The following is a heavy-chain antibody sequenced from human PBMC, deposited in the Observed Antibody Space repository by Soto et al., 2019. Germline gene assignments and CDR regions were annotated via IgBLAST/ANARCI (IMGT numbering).Heavy chain of an antibody. J-gene: IGHJ4*02. CDR3: ARGTYFDY. CDR2: ISPYNGNT. CDR1: GGTFSSYA. Sequence: ASVKVSCKASGGTFSSYAISWVRQAPGQGLEWMGWISPYNGNTNYAQKLQGRVTMTTDTSTSTAYMELRSLKSDDTAVYYCARGTYFDYWGQGTLVTVSS. V-gene: IGHV1-18*01.